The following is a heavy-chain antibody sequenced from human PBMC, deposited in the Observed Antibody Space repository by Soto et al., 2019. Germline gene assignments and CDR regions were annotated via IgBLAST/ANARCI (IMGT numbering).Heavy chain of an antibody. CDR3: TTDSIVVVVAAISYYYGMDV. Sequence: EVQLVESGGGLVKPGGSLRLSCAASGFTFSNAWMSWVRQAPGKGLEWVGRIKSKTDGGTTDYAAPVKGRFTISRDDSKNTLYLQMNRLKTEDTAVYYCTTDSIVVVVAAISYYYGMDVWGQGTTVTVSS. D-gene: IGHD2-15*01. CDR1: GFTFSNAW. CDR2: IKSKTDGGTT. J-gene: IGHJ6*02. V-gene: IGHV3-15*01.